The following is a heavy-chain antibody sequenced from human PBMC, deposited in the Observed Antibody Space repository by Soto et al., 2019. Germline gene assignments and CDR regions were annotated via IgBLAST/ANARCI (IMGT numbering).Heavy chain of an antibody. CDR2: IEWDDDK. Sequence: SGPTLVNPTQTPTLTCTFSGFSLSTTGMCVSWIRQPPGKALEWLALIEWDDDKYYRTSLETRLTISKDTSKNQVVLTTTNMDPVDTATYYCARSWNSRLRGTFDIWGQGTMVTVSS. V-gene: IGHV2-70*01. J-gene: IGHJ3*02. CDR1: GFSLSTTGMC. D-gene: IGHD3-22*01. CDR3: ARSWNSRLRGTFDI.